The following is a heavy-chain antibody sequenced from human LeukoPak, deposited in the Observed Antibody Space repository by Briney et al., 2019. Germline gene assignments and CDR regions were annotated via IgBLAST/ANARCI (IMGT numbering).Heavy chain of an antibody. J-gene: IGHJ4*02. D-gene: IGHD3-16*01. CDR2: IYYSGST. Sequence: SQTLSLTCTVSGGSISSGGYYWGWIRQPPGKGLEWIGSIYYSGSTYYNPSLKSRVTISVDTSKNQFSLKLSSVTAADTAVYYCARQGGGDLDYWGQGTLVTVSS. V-gene: IGHV4-39*01. CDR3: ARQGGGDLDY. CDR1: GGSISSGGYY.